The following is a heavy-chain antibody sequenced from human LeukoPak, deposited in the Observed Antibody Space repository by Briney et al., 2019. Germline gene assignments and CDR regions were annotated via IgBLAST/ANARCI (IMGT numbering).Heavy chain of an antibody. CDR1: GFNFRTYG. D-gene: IGHD3-16*01. J-gene: IGHJ4*02. V-gene: IGHV3-30*02. Sequence: GGSLRLSCAASGFNFRTYGMHWVRQAPGKGLEWVAFIRYEGRNKLYAESVKGRFTISRDNSRNTLFMEIDSLTVDDTGVYYCTKDASVGVLFMRGDYFDSWGQGTLVTVSS. CDR3: TKDASVGVLFMRGDYFDS. CDR2: IRYEGRNK.